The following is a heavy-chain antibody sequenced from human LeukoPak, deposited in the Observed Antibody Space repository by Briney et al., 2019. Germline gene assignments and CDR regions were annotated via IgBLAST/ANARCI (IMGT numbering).Heavy chain of an antibody. J-gene: IGHJ4*02. CDR1: GYTFTGYY. V-gene: IGHV1-2*02. CDR2: INPNSGGT. CDR3: AREEREWYYYDSSGYYFGWSDY. Sequence: ASVKVSCKASGYTFTGYYMHWVRQAPGQGLEWMGWINPNSGGTNYAQKFQGRVTMTRDTSISTAYMELSRLRSDDTAVYYCAREEREWYYYDSSGYYFGWSDYWGQGTLVTVSS. D-gene: IGHD3-22*01.